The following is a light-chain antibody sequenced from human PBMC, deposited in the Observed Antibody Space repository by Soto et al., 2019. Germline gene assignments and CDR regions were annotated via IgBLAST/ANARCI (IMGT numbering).Light chain of an antibody. J-gene: IGKJ1*01. CDR1: QSISSW. CDR2: DAS. CDR3: QQYNSFPRT. V-gene: IGKV1-5*01. Sequence: DIQMTQSPSSLGASIGDKVTMTCRATQSISSWLAWYQHKPGEAPKLLIYDASDLETGVPLRFSGRGSETEFTLTINGLQPDDFATYYCQQYNSFPRTFGQGTTGDIK.